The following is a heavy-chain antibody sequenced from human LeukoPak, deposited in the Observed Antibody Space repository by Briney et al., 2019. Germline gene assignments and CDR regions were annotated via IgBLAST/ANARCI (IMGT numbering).Heavy chain of an antibody. J-gene: IGHJ4*02. V-gene: IGHV3-30-3*01. CDR1: GFTFSSYA. D-gene: IGHD1-26*01. CDR2: ISYDGSNK. Sequence: PGRSLRLSCAASGFTFSSYAMHWVRQAPGKGLEWVAVISYDGSNKYYADSVKGRFTISRDNSKNTLYLQMNSLRAEDTAMYYCARVSGGRHAYDYWGQGTLVTVSS. CDR3: ARVSGGRHAYDY.